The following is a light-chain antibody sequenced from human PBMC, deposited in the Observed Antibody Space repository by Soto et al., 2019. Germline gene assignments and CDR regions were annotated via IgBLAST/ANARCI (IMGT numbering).Light chain of an antibody. CDR3: GRSNESLRS. CDR2: GAS. Sequence: GERVTXSCRASQSVSSNLAWYQEKPGYAPRLLIYGASTRAIGIPDRFSACGSGTDFTLTITALASQAFAVSYCGRSNESLRSFGLGSELDIK. V-gene: IGKV3D-15*01. J-gene: IGKJ3*01. CDR1: QSVSSN.